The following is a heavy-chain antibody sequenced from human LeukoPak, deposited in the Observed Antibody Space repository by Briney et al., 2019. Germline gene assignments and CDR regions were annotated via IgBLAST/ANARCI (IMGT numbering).Heavy chain of an antibody. CDR3: AREEFLHEIDSSGYFVY. CDR1: GGFITGYY. Sequence: SETLSLTCTVSGGFITGYYWNWIRQPAGQGLEWLGRVYSSGVGNYNPSLTSRVTMSVDTSKNQFSLKLTSLTAADTAVYYCAREEFLHEIDSSGYFVYWGQGTLVTVSS. D-gene: IGHD3-22*01. J-gene: IGHJ4*02. CDR2: VYSSGVG. V-gene: IGHV4-4*07.